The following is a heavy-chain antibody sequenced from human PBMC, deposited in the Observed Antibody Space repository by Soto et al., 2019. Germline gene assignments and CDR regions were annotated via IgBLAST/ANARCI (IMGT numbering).Heavy chain of an antibody. CDR3: AKVTGYYMDH. V-gene: IGHV3-21*04. D-gene: IGHD3-9*01. Sequence: EVQVVESGGGLVKPGGSLRLSCAASGFTFSSHSMNWVRQAPGKGLEWVSTISSSSTYIYYADSVKGRFTISRDNAKTSLYLQMNSLRAEDTAVYYCAKVTGYYMDHWGQGNLVTVSS. CDR1: GFTFSSHS. J-gene: IGHJ4*02. CDR2: ISSSSTYI.